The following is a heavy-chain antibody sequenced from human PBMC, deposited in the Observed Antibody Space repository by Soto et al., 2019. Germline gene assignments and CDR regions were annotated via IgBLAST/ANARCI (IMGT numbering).Heavy chain of an antibody. J-gene: IGHJ4*02. CDR3: ARDWAAAGPLDY. D-gene: IGHD6-13*01. CDR1: GYTFTDYY. V-gene: IGHV1-2*02. CDR2: INPNSGAT. Sequence: ASVKVSCKASGYTFTDYYIHWVRQAPGQGLEWMGWINPNSGATNYAQKFQGRVTMTTDTSTTTAYMELRRLISDDTAVYYCARDWAAAGPLDYWGQGSLVTVSS.